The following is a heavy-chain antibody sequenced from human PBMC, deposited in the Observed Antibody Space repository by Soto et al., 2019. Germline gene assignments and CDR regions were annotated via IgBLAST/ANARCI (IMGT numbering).Heavy chain of an antibody. CDR3: ARDSFGSGIYYNPIIDY. CDR1: GFTFSTYV. V-gene: IGHV3-33*01. CDR2: IWYDGTNK. J-gene: IGHJ4*02. Sequence: GGSLRLSCAASGFTFSTYVMHWVRQAPGKGLEWVAVIWYDGTNKYYADSVKGRFTISRDNSKNALYLQMNSLRTEDTAVYYWARDSFGSGIYYNPIIDYWGQGTLVTVSS. D-gene: IGHD3-10*01.